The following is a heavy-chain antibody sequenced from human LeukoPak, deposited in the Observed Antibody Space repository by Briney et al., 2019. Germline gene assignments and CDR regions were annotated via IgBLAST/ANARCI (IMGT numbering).Heavy chain of an antibody. D-gene: IGHD4-17*01. CDR1: GGSISSYY. CDR3: ARQDYGDYFSNYYYGMDV. Sequence: KSSETLSLTCTVSGGSISSYYWSWIRQPPGKGLEWIGYIYYSGSTNYNPSLKSRVTISVDTSKNQFSLKLSSVTAADTAVYYCARQDYGDYFSNYYYGMDVWAKGPRSPSP. CDR2: IYYSGST. V-gene: IGHV4-59*01. J-gene: IGHJ6*02.